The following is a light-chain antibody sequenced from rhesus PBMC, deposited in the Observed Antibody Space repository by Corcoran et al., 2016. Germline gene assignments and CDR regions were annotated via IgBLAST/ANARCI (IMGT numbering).Light chain of an antibody. CDR2: LVS. CDR1: QSLVYSDGKTY. CDR3: KQALRSPWT. V-gene: IGKV2-82*03. Sequence: DIVMIQTPLSLLVTLGEPASISGRSSQSLVYSDGKTYLYWYLQKPGQSPQLLMYLVSEWASGVPEKSSGMGSGTEFTLNICRVEGEDVGVYYCKQALRSPWTFGEGTKVEI. J-gene: IGKJ1*01.